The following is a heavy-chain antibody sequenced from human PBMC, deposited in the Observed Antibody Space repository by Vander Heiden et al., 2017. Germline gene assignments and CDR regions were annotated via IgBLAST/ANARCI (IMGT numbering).Heavy chain of an antibody. Sequence: QVQLVQSGAEEKKPGASVKVSCKVSGYTLTELSMHWVRQAPGKELEWMGGFDPEDGETIYAQKVQGRVTMTEDTSTETAYMELRRVRSEDTAVYYCATAGVGDTSFDHGGQVTMVTVSS. D-gene: IGHD1-26*01. V-gene: IGHV1-24*01. CDR3: ATAGVGDTSFDH. J-gene: IGHJ4*02. CDR2: FDPEDGET. CDR1: GYTLTELS.